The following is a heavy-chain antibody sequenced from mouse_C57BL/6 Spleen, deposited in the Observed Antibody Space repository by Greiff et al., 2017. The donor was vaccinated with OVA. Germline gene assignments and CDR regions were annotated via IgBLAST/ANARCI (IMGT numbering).Heavy chain of an antibody. CDR1: GFTFSSYG. CDR3: ARGPNYFDY. CDR2: ISSGGSYT. J-gene: IGHJ2*01. Sequence: EVQVVESGGDLVKPGGSLKLSCAASGFTFSSYGMSWVRQTPDKRLEWVATISSGGSYTYYPDSVKGRFTISRDNAKNTLYLQMSSLKSEDTAMYYCARGPNYFDYWGQGTTLTVSS. V-gene: IGHV5-6*01.